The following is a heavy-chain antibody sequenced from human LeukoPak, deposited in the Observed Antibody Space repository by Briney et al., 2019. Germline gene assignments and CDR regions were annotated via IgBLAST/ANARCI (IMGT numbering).Heavy chain of an antibody. V-gene: IGHV1-8*01. Sequence: ASVKVSCKASGYTFTSYDINWVRQATGQGLEWMGWMNPNSGNTGYAQKFQGRVTRTRNTSISTAYMELSSLRSEDTAVYYCARGRGIVVVPAARWSVPWVQGTLVTLS. D-gene: IGHD2-2*01. CDR2: MNPNSGNT. CDR1: GYTFTSYD. CDR3: ARGRGIVVVPAARWSVP. J-gene: IGHJ4*02.